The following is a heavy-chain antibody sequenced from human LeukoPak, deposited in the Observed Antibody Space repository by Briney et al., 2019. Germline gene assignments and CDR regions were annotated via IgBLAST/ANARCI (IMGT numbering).Heavy chain of an antibody. V-gene: IGHV4-59*08. CDR3: ARAPFIQSDYGGSFDY. D-gene: IGHD4-23*01. J-gene: IGHJ4*02. CDR1: GGSISSYY. CDR2: IYYSGST. Sequence: SETPSLTCTVSGGSISSYYWSWIRQPPGKGLEWIGYIYYSGSTNYNPSLKSRVTISVDTSKNQFSLKLSSVTAADTAVYYCARAPFIQSDYGGSFDYWGQGTLVTISS.